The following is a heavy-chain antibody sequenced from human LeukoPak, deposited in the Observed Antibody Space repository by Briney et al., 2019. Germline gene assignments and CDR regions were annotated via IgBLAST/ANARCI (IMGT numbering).Heavy chain of an antibody. CDR2: ISNDGSRK. CDR3: ARDRAWNYFDY. Sequence: GGSLRLSCAASGFTFSTDVMSWVRQAPGKGLEWVAIISNDGSRKYYAHSVEGRFTISRDNSKNTLYLQMDSLRAEDTAVYYCARDRAWNYFDYWGQGTLVTVSS. CDR1: GFTFSTDV. J-gene: IGHJ4*02. V-gene: IGHV3-30*03. D-gene: IGHD3-3*01.